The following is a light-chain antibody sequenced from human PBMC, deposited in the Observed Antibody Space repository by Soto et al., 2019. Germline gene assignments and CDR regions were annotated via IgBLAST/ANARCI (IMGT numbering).Light chain of an antibody. J-gene: IGKJ1*01. Sequence: DIQMTQSPSSLSASVGDRVTITCRASQGIRNELGWYQQKPGKAPKRLIYAASSLQSGVPSRFSGSGSGTEVTHTITSLQPEDFATYYCLQHKSYPWTFGQGTKVEIK. CDR2: AAS. V-gene: IGKV1-17*01. CDR1: QGIRNE. CDR3: LQHKSYPWT.